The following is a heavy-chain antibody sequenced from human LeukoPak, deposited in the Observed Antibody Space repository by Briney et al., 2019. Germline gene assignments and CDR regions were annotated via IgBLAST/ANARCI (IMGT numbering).Heavy chain of an antibody. Sequence: GGSLILSCAASGFIFSSYSMNWVRQAPGKGLEWVSSISSSSNYIYYADSVRGRFTISRDNAKNSLYLQMNSLRAEDTAVYYCAGGDGDYDYFDYWGQGILVTVSS. V-gene: IGHV3-21*01. D-gene: IGHD4-17*01. CDR3: AGGDGDYDYFDY. CDR2: ISSSSNYI. CDR1: GFIFSSYS. J-gene: IGHJ4*02.